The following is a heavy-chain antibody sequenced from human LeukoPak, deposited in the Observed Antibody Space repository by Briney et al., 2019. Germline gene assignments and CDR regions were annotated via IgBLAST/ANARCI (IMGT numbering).Heavy chain of an antibody. CDR1: GFTFSSYA. Sequence: GGSLRLSCAASGFTFSSYAMSWVRQAPGKGLEWVSTISGTGGSTYYADSVKGQFTISRDNSKNTLYLQMNSLRAEDTAVYYCAKETPDIVVVPAAIFALWGQGTLVTVSS. J-gene: IGHJ5*02. CDR2: ISGTGGST. V-gene: IGHV3-23*01. CDR3: AKETPDIVVVPAAIFAL. D-gene: IGHD2-2*02.